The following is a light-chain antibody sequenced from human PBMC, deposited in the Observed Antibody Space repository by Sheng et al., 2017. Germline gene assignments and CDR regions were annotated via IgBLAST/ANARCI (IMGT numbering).Light chain of an antibody. CDR1: QDISHD. Sequence: AIQMTQSPSSLSASVGDRVTITCRASQDISHDLGWYQQKPGKAPNFLIYTASSSQTGVPSRFSGSGSGTKFTLTITSLQPEDFATYYCLQDYTYPYTFGQGTKWRSN. CDR3: LQDYTYPYT. CDR2: TAS. J-gene: IGKJ2*01. V-gene: IGKV1-6*01.